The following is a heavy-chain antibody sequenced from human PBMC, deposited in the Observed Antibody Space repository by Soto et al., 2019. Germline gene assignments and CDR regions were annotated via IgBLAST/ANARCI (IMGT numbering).Heavy chain of an antibody. CDR2: TYYRSKWYN. CDR3: ARVETAGIAAAGSPDYYYYYGMDV. CDR1: GDSVSSNSAA. V-gene: IGHV6-1*01. Sequence: RSQTLSLTCAISGDSVSSNSAAWNWIRQSPSRGLEWLGRTYYRSKWYNDYAVSVKSRITINPDTSKNQFSLQLNSVTPEDTAVYYCARVETAGIAAAGSPDYYYYYGMDVWGQGTTVTVSS. D-gene: IGHD6-13*01. J-gene: IGHJ6*02.